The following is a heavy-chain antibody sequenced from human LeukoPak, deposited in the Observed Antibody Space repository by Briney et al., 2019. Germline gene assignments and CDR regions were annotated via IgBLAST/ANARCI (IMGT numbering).Heavy chain of an antibody. CDR1: GFTFSSYW. CDR2: IKSKTDGGTT. J-gene: IGHJ4*02. CDR3: TTDTYYDFWRPVDY. Sequence: GGSLRLSCAASGFTFSSYWMSWVRQAPGKGLEWVGRIKSKTDGGTTDYAAPVKGRFTISRDDSKNTLYLQMNSLKTEDTAVYYCTTDTYYDFWRPVDYWGQGTLVTVSS. V-gene: IGHV3-15*01. D-gene: IGHD3-3*01.